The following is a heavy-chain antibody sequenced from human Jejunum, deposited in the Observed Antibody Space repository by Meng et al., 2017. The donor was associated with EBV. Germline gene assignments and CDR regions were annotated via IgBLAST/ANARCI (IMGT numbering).Heavy chain of an antibody. CDR1: GYIFSDYY. CDR3: ALVLRARFNYFDP. D-gene: IGHD4/OR15-4a*01. CDR2: VDPQDDET. V-gene: IGHV1-69-2*01. J-gene: IGHJ5*02. Sequence: VQLRQSGVEVKNPGATVKISCKVSGYIFSDYYIHWVRQAPGEGLEWMGLVDPQDDETLYAEKFQGRVTITADTSPDTAYMELSSLRSEDTAIYYCALVLRARFNYFDPWGQGTLVTVSS.